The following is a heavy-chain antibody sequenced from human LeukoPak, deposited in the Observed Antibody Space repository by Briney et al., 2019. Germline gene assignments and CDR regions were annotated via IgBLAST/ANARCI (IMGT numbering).Heavy chain of an antibody. Sequence: GGSLRLSCAPSGFSFSIYAMSWVRHAPGKGVEWVSAFSTSGPSTSYAVSVKGRSTISTATSKTPLYLQMNSLSTEDTDVYYCAKAGDQNYSYYMNVWGKGTTVT. CDR3: AKAGDQNYSYYMNV. J-gene: IGHJ6*03. D-gene: IGHD4-17*01. CDR1: GFSFSIYA. V-gene: IGHV3-23*01. CDR2: FSTSGPST.